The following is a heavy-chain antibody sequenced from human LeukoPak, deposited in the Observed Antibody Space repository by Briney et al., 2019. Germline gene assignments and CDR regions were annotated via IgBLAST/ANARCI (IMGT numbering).Heavy chain of an antibody. CDR2: IRYDGSNK. CDR1: GFTFSSYG. Sequence: GGSLRLSCAASGFTFSSYGMHWVRQAPGKGLEWVAFIRYDGSNKCYADSVKGRFTISRDNSKNTLYLQMNSLRAEDTAVYYCAKDLYQLPYYYYYMDVWGKGTTVTVSS. CDR3: AKDLYQLPYYYYYMDV. V-gene: IGHV3-30*02. J-gene: IGHJ6*03. D-gene: IGHD2-2*01.